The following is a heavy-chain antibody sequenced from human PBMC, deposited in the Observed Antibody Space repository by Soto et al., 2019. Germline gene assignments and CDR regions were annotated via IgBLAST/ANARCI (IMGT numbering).Heavy chain of an antibody. CDR3: ARDGSANWYFDWYFDL. V-gene: IGHV3-30*04. J-gene: IGHJ2*01. CDR1: GFTLSGYP. Sequence: QVQLVESGGGVVQGGGSLRISCAASGFTLSGYPMHWVRQAPGKGLEWVAISANDASSEHYADSVKGRFTISRDNSENTLYLQMTSLRAEDTALYYCARDGSANWYFDWYFDLWGRGTVVTVSS. D-gene: IGHD2-2*01. CDR2: SANDASSE.